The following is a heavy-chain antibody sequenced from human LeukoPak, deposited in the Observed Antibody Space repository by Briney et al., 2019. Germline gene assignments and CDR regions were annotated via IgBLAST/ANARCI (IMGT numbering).Heavy chain of an antibody. V-gene: IGHV3-23*01. CDR2: ISGSGGST. J-gene: IGHJ4*02. CDR1: GFTFSSYG. Sequence: GRSLRLSCAASGFTFSSYGMSWVRQAPGKGLEWVSAISGSGGSTYYADSVKGRFTISRDNSKNTLYLQMNNLRAEDTAIYYCATDYYVSGSYYRLFYWGQGTLVTVSS. D-gene: IGHD3-10*01. CDR3: ATDYYVSGSYYRLFY.